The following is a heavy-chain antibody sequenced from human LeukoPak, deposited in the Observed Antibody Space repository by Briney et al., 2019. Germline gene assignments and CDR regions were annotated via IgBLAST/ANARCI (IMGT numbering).Heavy chain of an antibody. Sequence: GGSLRLSCAASGFTFSSYEMNWVRQAPGKGLEWVSYISSSGSTIYYADSVKGRFTISRDNAKNSLYLQMNSLRAEDTAVYYCARDREIVVVPAAILGEFDYWGQGTLVTVSS. CDR1: GFTFSSYE. D-gene: IGHD2-2*02. V-gene: IGHV3-48*03. J-gene: IGHJ4*02. CDR2: ISSSGSTI. CDR3: ARDREIVVVPAAILGEFDY.